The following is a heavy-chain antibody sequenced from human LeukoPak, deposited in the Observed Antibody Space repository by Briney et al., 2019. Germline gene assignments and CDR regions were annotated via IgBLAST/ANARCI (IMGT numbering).Heavy chain of an antibody. Sequence: GGTLRLSCAASGFTFSSYAMNWVRQAPGKGLEWVSGISGSGGSTYYADSVKGRFTISRDNSKNTLYLQMNSLRAGDTAVYYCAKAMGATLFDYWGQGTLVTVSS. D-gene: IGHD1-26*01. CDR3: AKAMGATLFDY. V-gene: IGHV3-23*01. CDR2: ISGSGGST. J-gene: IGHJ4*02. CDR1: GFTFSSYA.